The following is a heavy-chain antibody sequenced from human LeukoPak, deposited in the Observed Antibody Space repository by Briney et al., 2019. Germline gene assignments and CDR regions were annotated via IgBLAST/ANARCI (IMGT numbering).Heavy chain of an antibody. V-gene: IGHV3-21*01. J-gene: IGHJ3*02. CDR1: GFTFSTYS. Sequence: GGSLRLSCAASGFTFSTYSVNWVRQAPGKGLEAVSSISSSSTYIYYADSVKGRFTISRDNAKNSLHLPMNSLRVEDTTVYYCARNRCGSSLDAFDIWGQGTVVTVSS. D-gene: IGHD6-13*01. CDR3: ARNRCGSSLDAFDI. CDR2: ISSSSTYI.